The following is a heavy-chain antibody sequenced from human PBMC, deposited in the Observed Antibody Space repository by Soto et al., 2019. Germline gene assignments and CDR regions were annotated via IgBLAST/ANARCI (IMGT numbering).Heavy chain of an antibody. CDR2: IYYSGST. CDR3: AAGSYGDYDDRYFDL. V-gene: IGHV4-31*03. Sequence: SETLSLTCTVSGGSISSGGYYWSWIRQQPGKGLEWIGYIYYSGSTYYNPSLKSRVTISVDTSKNQFPLKLSSVTAADTAVYYCAAGSYGDYDDRYFDLWGRGTLVTVSS. J-gene: IGHJ2*01. D-gene: IGHD4-17*01. CDR1: GGSISSGGYY.